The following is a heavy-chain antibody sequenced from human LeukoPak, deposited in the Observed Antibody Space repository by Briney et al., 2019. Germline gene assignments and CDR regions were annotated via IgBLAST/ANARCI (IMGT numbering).Heavy chain of an antibody. Sequence: GGSLRLSCAASGFTFSSYSMNWVRQAPGKGLEWVSYISSSSSTIYYADSVKGRFTISRDNAKNSLYRQMNSLRAEDTAVYYCARGYGYSYGYPYYMDVWGKGTTVTVSS. J-gene: IGHJ6*03. CDR2: ISSSSSTI. D-gene: IGHD5-18*01. CDR1: GFTFSSYS. V-gene: IGHV3-48*01. CDR3: ARGYGYSYGYPYYMDV.